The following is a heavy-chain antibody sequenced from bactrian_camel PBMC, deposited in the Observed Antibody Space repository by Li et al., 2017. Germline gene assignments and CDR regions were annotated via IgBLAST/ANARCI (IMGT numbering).Heavy chain of an antibody. CDR1: GFVLRSHV. J-gene: IGHJ4*01. D-gene: IGHD1*01. V-gene: IGHV3S40*01. CDR2: INNSGGTT. CDR3: TRSYFGASHNTFAF. Sequence: VQLVESGGDLVQPGGSLRLSCAASGFVLRSHVMTWVRQAPGKGLEWVSTINNSGGTTYSADSVKGRFTISRDNAKNTLYLQMNSLKPEDTAVYYCTRSYFGASHNTFAFWGQGTQVTVS.